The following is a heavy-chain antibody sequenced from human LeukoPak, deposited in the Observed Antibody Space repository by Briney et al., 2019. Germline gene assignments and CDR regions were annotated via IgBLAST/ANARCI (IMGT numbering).Heavy chain of an antibody. Sequence: RGSLRLSCAASGFTFSTYSMTWVRQAPGKGLEWVSSISSSGSFKYYTDSVRGRFTIYRDNAKNSLYLQMNSLGAEDTAVYYCARGQTGYYDSSGYYYVYWGQGTLVAVSS. CDR1: GFTFSTYS. V-gene: IGHV3-21*01. CDR3: ARGQTGYYDSSGYYYVY. D-gene: IGHD3-22*01. J-gene: IGHJ4*02. CDR2: ISSSGSFK.